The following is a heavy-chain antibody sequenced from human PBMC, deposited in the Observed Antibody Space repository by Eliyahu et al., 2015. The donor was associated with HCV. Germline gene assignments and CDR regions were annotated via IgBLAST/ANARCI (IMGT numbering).Heavy chain of an antibody. J-gene: IGHJ5*02. CDR3: ARDXXXRGWFDP. V-gene: IGHV3-7*04. D-gene: IGHD3-10*01. CDR1: GFTFSSYW. Sequence: EVQLVESGGGLVQPGGSLRLSCAASGFTFSSYWMSWVRQAPGKGLEWVANIKASWRGENTVGAVKGRFTISRDNAKNSLYLQMNNLRAEDTAVYYCARDXXXRGWFDPWGQGTLVTVSS. CDR2: IKASWRGE.